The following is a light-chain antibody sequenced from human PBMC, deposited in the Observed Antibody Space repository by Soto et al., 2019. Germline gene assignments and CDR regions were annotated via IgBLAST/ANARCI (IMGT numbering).Light chain of an antibody. Sequence: QSVLTQPPSASGSPGQSVIISCTGTSSDVGFYNYVSWYQHHPGKAPKLLIYEVNKRPSGVPYRVSGSKSGNSASLTVSGLQAEDEADYYCCSYAGRNDLVFGTGTQLTVL. CDR1: SSDVGFYNY. J-gene: IGLJ1*01. CDR3: CSYAGRNDLV. V-gene: IGLV2-8*01. CDR2: EVN.